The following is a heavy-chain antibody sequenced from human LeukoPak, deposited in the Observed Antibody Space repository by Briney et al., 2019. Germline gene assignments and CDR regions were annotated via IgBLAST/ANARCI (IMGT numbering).Heavy chain of an antibody. J-gene: IGHJ4*02. CDR3: ARVQGGGYRTADY. V-gene: IGHV3-11*04. Sequence: GGSLRLSCAASGFTFSDFYMTWIRQAPGKGLECLSYISPTGSDISYADSVKGRFTISRDNSKNTLSLQMNSLRGEDTAMYYCARVQGGGYRTADYRGQGTLVTVSS. D-gene: IGHD6-19*01. CDR2: ISPTGSDI. CDR1: GFTFSDFY.